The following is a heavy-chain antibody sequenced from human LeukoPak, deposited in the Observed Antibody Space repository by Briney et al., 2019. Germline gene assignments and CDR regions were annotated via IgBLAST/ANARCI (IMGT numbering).Heavy chain of an antibody. V-gene: IGHV1-2*02. CDR2: INPDSGGT. CDR1: GYSFSDYY. CDR3: TREARAGNWFDP. D-gene: IGHD5-12*01. Sequence: ASVKVSCKASGYSFSDYYINWVRQAPAQGPEWVGWINPDSGGTNYAQKFQGRVTMTRDTANTTVYMELSRRRFDDTAVFYGTREARAGNWFDPWGQGTLVTVS. J-gene: IGHJ5*02.